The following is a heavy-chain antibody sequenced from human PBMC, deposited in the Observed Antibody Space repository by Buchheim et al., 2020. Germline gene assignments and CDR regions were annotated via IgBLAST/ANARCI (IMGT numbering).Heavy chain of an antibody. Sequence: QLQLQESGPGLVKPSETLSLTCTVSGGSISSSSYYWGWIRQPPGKGLEWIGSIYYSGSTYYNPSLKSRVTISVDTSKNQFSLKLSSVTAADTAVYYCARLVQSGNYYYYGMDVWGQGTT. D-gene: IGHD4/OR15-4a*01. CDR2: IYYSGST. J-gene: IGHJ6*02. CDR1: GGSISSSSYY. CDR3: ARLVQSGNYYYYGMDV. V-gene: IGHV4-39*01.